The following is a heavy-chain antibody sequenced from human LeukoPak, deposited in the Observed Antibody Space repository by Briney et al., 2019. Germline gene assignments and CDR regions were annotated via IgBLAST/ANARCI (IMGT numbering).Heavy chain of an antibody. V-gene: IGHV1-69-2*01. CDR3: ASNPLGGSYSVY. D-gene: IGHD1-26*01. CDR1: RYTFTHYY. CDR2: VGPEDGET. J-gene: IGHJ4*02. Sequence: VPVSCKVSRYTFTHYYMHWLQQAPRKGREWMGLVGPEDGETIYAEKFQGRVTITADTSTDTAYMELSSLRSEDTAVYYCASNPLGGSYSVYWGQGTLVTVSS.